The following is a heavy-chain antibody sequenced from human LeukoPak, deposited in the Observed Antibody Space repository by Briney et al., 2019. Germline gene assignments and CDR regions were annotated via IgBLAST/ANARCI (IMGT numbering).Heavy chain of an antibody. CDR2: MYYSGST. D-gene: IGHD2-2*01. V-gene: IGHV4-39*01. CDR1: GGSISTSSFY. CDR3: ASIVVVPAATNWFDP. Sequence: SETLSLTCTVSGGSISTSSFYWGWIRQPPGKGLEWIGSMYYSGSTYYNPSLKSRVTISVDTSKNQFSLKLSSVTAADTAVYYCASIVVVPAATNWFDPWGQGTLVTVSS. J-gene: IGHJ5*02.